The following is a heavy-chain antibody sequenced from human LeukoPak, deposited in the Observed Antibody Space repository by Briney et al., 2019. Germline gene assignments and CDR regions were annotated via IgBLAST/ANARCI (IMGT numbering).Heavy chain of an antibody. V-gene: IGHV3-53*01. D-gene: IGHD1-7*01. CDR3: AKRRGLELLYYYYMDV. CDR2: IYSGGST. J-gene: IGHJ6*03. Sequence: GGSLRLSCAASGFTVSSNYMSWVRQAPGKGLEWVSVIYSGGSTYYADSVKGRFTISRDNSKNTLYLQMNSLRAEDTAVYYCAKRRGLELLYYYYMDVWGKGTTVTVSS. CDR1: GFTVSSNY.